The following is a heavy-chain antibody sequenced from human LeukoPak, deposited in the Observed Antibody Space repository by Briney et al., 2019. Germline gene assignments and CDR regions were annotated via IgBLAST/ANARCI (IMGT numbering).Heavy chain of an antibody. Sequence: SETLSLTCAVSGGSISSSNWWSWVRQPPGKGLEWIGEIYHSGSTNYNPSLKSRVTISVDKSKNQFSLKVNSVTAADTAMYFCVRHYVLHIVGPSYWGQGILVTVSS. J-gene: IGHJ4*02. CDR3: VRHYVLHIVGPSY. CDR1: GGSISSSNW. CDR2: IYHSGST. D-gene: IGHD1-26*01. V-gene: IGHV4-4*02.